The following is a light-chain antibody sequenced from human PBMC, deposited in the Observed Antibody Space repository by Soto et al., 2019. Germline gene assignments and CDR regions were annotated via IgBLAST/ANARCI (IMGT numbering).Light chain of an antibody. J-gene: IGLJ1*01. CDR2: DVS. V-gene: IGLV2-14*03. Sequence: QSALTQPASVSVSPGQSITISCTGASSDVGGFDHVSWYQQHPGKVPRLLIYDVSSRPSGVSARFSGSKSGNTASLTISGLQAEDEADYYCNSFTTTNTHVFGTGTKLTVL. CDR3: NSFTTTNTHV. CDR1: SSDVGGFDH.